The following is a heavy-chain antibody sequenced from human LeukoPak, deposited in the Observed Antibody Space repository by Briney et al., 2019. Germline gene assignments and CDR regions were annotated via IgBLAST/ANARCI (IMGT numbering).Heavy chain of an antibody. J-gene: IGHJ3*02. Sequence: PGGYLRLSCAASGFTFSSYGMHWVRQAPGKGLEWVAVISYDGSNKYYADSVKGRFTISRDNSKNTLYLQMNSLRAEDTAVYYCAKKFVAGYHPDAFDIWGQGTMVTVSS. CDR1: GFTFSSYG. V-gene: IGHV3-30*18. D-gene: IGHD6-19*01. CDR3: AKKFVAGYHPDAFDI. CDR2: ISYDGSNK.